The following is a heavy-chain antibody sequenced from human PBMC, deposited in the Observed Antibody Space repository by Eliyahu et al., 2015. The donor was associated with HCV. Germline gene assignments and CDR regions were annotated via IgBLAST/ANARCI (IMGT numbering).Heavy chain of an antibody. CDR3: ARYPYDAFDV. V-gene: IGHV4-61*01. CDR1: GXSXSXRNDC. Sequence: QVQLQESGPGLVTASETLSLTCTVXGXSXSXRNDCYTPLXPSPDTQPGCDGALPSSLNSTXPPALRSRVTMSMDTSKNQFSLTLSSVTAADTALYYCARYPYDAFDVWGVGTKVTVSS. J-gene: IGHJ3*01. CDR2: PSSLNS.